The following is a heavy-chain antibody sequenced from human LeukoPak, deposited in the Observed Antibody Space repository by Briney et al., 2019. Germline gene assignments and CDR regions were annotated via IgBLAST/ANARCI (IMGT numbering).Heavy chain of an antibody. V-gene: IGHV3-30*04. CDR2: ISYDGSNK. D-gene: IGHD2-8*02. CDR1: GFTFSSYA. Sequence: GGSLRLSCAASGFTFSSYAMHWVRQAPGKGLEWVAVISYDGSNKYYADSVRGRFTISRDNSKSTLSLQMNSLRAEDTAIYYCATYRQVLLPFESWGQGTLVTVSS. J-gene: IGHJ4*02. CDR3: ATYRQVLLPFES.